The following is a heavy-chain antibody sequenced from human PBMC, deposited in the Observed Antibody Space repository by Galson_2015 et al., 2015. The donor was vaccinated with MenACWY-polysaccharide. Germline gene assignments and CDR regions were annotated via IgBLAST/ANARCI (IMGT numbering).Heavy chain of an antibody. CDR1: GYTFTSYD. J-gene: IGHJ6*02. CDR3: ARGDYDFWSGYYTNYGMDV. CDR2: MNPNSGNT. V-gene: IGHV1-8*01. D-gene: IGHD3-3*01. Sequence: SVKVSCKASGYTFTSYDINWVRQATGQGLEWMGWMNPNSGNTGYAQKFQGRVTMTRSTSISTAYMELSSLRSEDTAVYYCARGDYDFWSGYYTNYGMDVWGQGTTVTVSS.